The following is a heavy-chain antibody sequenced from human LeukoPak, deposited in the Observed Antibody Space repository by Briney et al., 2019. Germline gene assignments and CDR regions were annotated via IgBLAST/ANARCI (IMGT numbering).Heavy chain of an antibody. CDR1: GFTFSGYG. CDR2: RAFDGSRK. V-gene: IGHV3-30*03. CDR3: TRYDSSRFDP. J-gene: IGHJ5*02. D-gene: IGHD3-3*01. Sequence: PGRSLRLSCAASGFTFSGYGMHWVRQAPGKGLEWVKGRAFDGSRKHYADSVKGRFTISRDNARNTMDLQMNSLRVEDTAVYHCTRYDSSRFDPWGQGTLVIVSS.